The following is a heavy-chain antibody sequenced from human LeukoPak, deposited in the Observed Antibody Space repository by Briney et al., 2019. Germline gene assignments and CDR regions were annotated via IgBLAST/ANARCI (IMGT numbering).Heavy chain of an antibody. CDR1: GFTFSSYA. J-gene: IGHJ4*02. V-gene: IGHV3-33*08. CDR3: ARNHYDSSAYYYFDY. Sequence: GGSLRLSCAASGFTFSSYAMSWVRQAPGKGLEWVAVIWYDGSNKYYADSVKGRFTISRDNSKNTLYLQMNSLRAEDTAVYYCARNHYDSSAYYYFDYWGQGTLVTVSS. D-gene: IGHD3-22*01. CDR2: IWYDGSNK.